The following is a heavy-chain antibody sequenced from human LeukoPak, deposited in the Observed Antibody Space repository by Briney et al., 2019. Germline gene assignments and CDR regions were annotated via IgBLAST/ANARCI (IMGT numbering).Heavy chain of an antibody. V-gene: IGHV3-30*04. CDR3: ARASEKITIFGVGAFDI. CDR2: ISYDGSNK. CDR1: GFTFSSYA. J-gene: IGHJ3*02. Sequence: GGSLRLSCAASGFTFSSYAMHWVRQAPGKGLEWVAVISYDGSNKYYADSVKGRFTISRDNSKNTLYLQMNSLRAEDTAVYYCARASEKITIFGVGAFDIWGQGTMVTVSS. D-gene: IGHD3-3*01.